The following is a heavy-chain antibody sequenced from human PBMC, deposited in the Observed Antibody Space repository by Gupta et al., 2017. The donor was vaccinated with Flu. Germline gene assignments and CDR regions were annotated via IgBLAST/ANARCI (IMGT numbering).Heavy chain of an antibody. CDR3: AKDVTDYDSTHMDI. D-gene: IGHD3-22*01. CDR1: GFTFSSYG. Sequence: QVQLVESGGGVVQPGRSPRLSCAASGFTFSSYGLHRVRQAPGKGLEWVAVISYDGSNKYYADSVKGRFTISRDNSKNTLYLQMNSLRAEDTAVYYCAKDVTDYDSTHMDIWGQGTLVTVSS. CDR2: ISYDGSNK. V-gene: IGHV3-30*18. J-gene: IGHJ4*02.